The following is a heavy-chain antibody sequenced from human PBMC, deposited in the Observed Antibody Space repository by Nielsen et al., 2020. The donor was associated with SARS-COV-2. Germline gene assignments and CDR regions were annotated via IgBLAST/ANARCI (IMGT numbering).Heavy chain of an antibody. CDR3: ARGTGSRDFDF. D-gene: IGHD2-8*02. Sequence: SETLSLTCTVSGGSISGGGYYWTWIRQYPGGGLEWIGHIIHYAGSTDYNPSLESQVSISADTSKNKVSLRLRSVTAADTAVYYCARGTGSRDFDFWGLGTLVTVSS. V-gene: IGHV4-31*01. CDR1: GGSISGGGYY. CDR2: IHYAGST. J-gene: IGHJ4*02.